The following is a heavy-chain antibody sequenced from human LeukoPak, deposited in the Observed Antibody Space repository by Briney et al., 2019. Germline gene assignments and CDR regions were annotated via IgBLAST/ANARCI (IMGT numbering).Heavy chain of an antibody. V-gene: IGHV1-24*01. CDR1: GYTLTELS. D-gene: IGHD5-18*01. CDR2: FDPEDGET. J-gene: IGHJ6*02. Sequence: ASVKVSCKVSGYTLTELSMHWVRQAPGKGLERMGGFDPEDGETIYAQKFQGRVTMTEDTSTDTAYMELSSLRSEDTAVYYCATDGYSYGYYYGMDVWGQGTTVTVSS. CDR3: ATDGYSYGYYYGMDV.